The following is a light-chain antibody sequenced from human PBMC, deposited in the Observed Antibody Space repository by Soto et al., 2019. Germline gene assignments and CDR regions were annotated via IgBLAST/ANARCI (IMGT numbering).Light chain of an antibody. CDR2: DAS. CDR1: QSVSSY. J-gene: IGKJ5*01. Sequence: DIVLTQSPVTLSLSAGDRGTLSFRASQSVSSYLAWYQQKPGQAPRLLIYDASNRATGIPARFSGSGSGTDFTLTISSLEPEDFAVYYCQQRKNWQVTFGQGTRLEIK. V-gene: IGKV3-11*01. CDR3: QQRKNWQVT.